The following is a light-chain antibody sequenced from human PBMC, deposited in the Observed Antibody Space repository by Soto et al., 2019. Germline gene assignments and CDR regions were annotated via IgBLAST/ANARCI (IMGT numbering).Light chain of an antibody. CDR1: ESVYSW. J-gene: IGKJ1*01. Sequence: DVQMTQSPSTLSASVGDRVTVTCRASESVYSWLAWYQQKPVKPPKLLIYKASSLESGVPSRFSGSGSGTEYTLTISSLQPDDFATYYCQHYNSYPWTFGQGTKVEVK. CDR3: QHYNSYPWT. V-gene: IGKV1-5*03. CDR2: KAS.